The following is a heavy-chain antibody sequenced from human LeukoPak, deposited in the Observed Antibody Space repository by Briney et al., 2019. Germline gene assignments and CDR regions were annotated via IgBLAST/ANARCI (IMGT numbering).Heavy chain of an antibody. CDR3: ARDYYDSSGYYGEGDY. CDR1: GGTFSSYA. Sequence: SVKVSCEASGGTFSSYAISWVRQAPGQGLEWMGRIIPILGIANYAQKFQGRVTITADKSTSTAYMELSSLRSEDTAVYYCARDYYDSSGYYGEGDYWGQGTLVTVSS. V-gene: IGHV1-69*04. D-gene: IGHD3-22*01. CDR2: IIPILGIA. J-gene: IGHJ4*02.